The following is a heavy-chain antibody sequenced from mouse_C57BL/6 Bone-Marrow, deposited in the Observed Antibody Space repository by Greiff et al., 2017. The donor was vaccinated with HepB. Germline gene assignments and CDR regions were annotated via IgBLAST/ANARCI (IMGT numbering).Heavy chain of an antibody. J-gene: IGHJ3*01. Sequence: EVMLVESGGGLVKPGGSLKLSCAASGFTFSSYAMSWVRQTPEKRLEWVATISDGGSYTYYPDNVKGRFTISRDNAKNNLYLQMSHLKSEDTAMYYCAREGAFDGYYPFAYWGQGTLVTVSA. V-gene: IGHV5-4*01. CDR2: ISDGGSYT. CDR1: GFTFSSYA. D-gene: IGHD2-3*01. CDR3: AREGAFDGYYPFAY.